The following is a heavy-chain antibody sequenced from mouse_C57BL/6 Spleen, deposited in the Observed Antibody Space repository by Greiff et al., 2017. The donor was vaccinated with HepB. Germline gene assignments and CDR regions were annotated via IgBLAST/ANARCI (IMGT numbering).Heavy chain of an antibody. CDR3: ARGYYDYDGSPFAY. D-gene: IGHD2-4*01. CDR1: GYTFTDYY. Sequence: EVQLQQSGPELVKPGASVKISCKASGYTFTDYYMNWVKQSHGKSLEWIGDINPNNGGTSYNQKFKGKATLTVDKSSSTAYMELRSLTSEDSAVYYCARGYYDYDGSPFAYWGQGTLVTVSA. J-gene: IGHJ3*01. V-gene: IGHV1-26*01. CDR2: INPNNGGT.